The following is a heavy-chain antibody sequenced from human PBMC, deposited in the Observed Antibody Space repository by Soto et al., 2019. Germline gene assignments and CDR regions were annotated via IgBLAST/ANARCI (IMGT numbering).Heavy chain of an antibody. CDR2: IKQDGNEK. V-gene: IGHV3-7*03. CDR1: GFTFSNYW. J-gene: IGHJ4*02. D-gene: IGHD6-13*01. Sequence: EVQLVESGGGLVQPGGSLRIFCAASGFTFSNYWMSWVRQAPGKGLEWVANIKQDGNEKNYVDSVKGRFAISRDNGKNSLFLQMNSLRVEDTAVYYCARSLRTAGIGNFDSWGQGTLVTVSS. CDR3: ARSLRTAGIGNFDS.